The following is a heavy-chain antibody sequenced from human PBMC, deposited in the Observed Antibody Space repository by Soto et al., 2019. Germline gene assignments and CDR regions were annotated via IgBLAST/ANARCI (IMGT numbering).Heavy chain of an antibody. CDR1: GFIFSNNG. D-gene: IGHD3-10*02. Sequence: GGALSLSCVGSGFIFSNNGMHWVRQTPGKGLEWVAFMSYDGSDTFYADSVKGRFTISRDNSKNTPFLHVSNLRAEDTAMYYCTIVRVADSALDHWGQGTLVTVSS. CDR2: MSYDGSDT. CDR3: TIVRVADSALDH. J-gene: IGHJ4*02. V-gene: IGHV3-30*02.